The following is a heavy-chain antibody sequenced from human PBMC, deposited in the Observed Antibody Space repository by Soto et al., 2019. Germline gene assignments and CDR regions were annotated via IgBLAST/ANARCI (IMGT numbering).Heavy chain of an antibody. CDR3: ATGGHNDGYNFYLGMDV. J-gene: IGHJ6*02. Sequence: VQVVQSGAEVKKPGSSVKVSCKVSGGIFTNNAISWVRQAPGQGLEWLGGVIPLFDTAYYAQIFRGRLRISADGATTTAYMELSGLTSADTAVYFCATGGHNDGYNFYLGMDVWGQGTTVTV. V-gene: IGHV1-69*01. D-gene: IGHD5-18*01. CDR2: VIPLFDTA. CDR1: GGIFTNNA.